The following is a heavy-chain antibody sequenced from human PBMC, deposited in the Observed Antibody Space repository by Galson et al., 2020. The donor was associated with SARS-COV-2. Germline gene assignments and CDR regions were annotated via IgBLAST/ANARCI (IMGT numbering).Heavy chain of an antibody. CDR2: IYPGDSDT. J-gene: IGHJ5*02. CDR3: ARVHYYDSSGYYYVEGPPWFDP. CDR1: GYSFTSYW. V-gene: IGHV5-51*01. D-gene: IGHD3-22*01. Sequence: GESLKISCKGSGYSFTSYWIGWVRQMPGKGLEWMGIIYPGDSDTRYSPSFQGQVTISADKSISTAYLQWSSLKASDTAMYYCARVHYYDSSGYYYVEGPPWFDPWGQGTLVTVSS.